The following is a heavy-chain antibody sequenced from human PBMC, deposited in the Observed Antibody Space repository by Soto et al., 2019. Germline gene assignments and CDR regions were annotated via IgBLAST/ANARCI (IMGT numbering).Heavy chain of an antibody. V-gene: IGHV1-69*12. J-gene: IGHJ4*02. CDR3: ARGGNLRFLEWPNSRDYFAY. Sequence: QVQLVQSGAEVKKPGSSVKVSCKASGGTFSSYAISWVRQAPGQGLEWMGGIIPIFGTANYAQKFQGRVTMTADESTSTAYMELSRLRSEDTAVYYCARGGNLRFLEWPNSRDYFAYWGQGTLVTVSS. CDR2: IIPIFGTA. CDR1: GGTFSSYA. D-gene: IGHD3-3*01.